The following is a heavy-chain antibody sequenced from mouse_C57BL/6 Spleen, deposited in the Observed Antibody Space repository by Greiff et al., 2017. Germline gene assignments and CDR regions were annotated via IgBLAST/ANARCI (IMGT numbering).Heavy chain of an antibody. V-gene: IGHV1-81*01. CDR3: ARRVPGGGDAMDY. J-gene: IGHJ4*01. CDR1: GYTFTSYG. CDR2: IYPRSGNT. Sequence: VQLQQSGAELARPGASVKLSCKASGYTFTSYGISWVKQRTGQGLEWIGEIYPRSGNTYYNEKFKGKATLTADKSSSTAYMGLRSLTSEDSAVYFCARRVPGGGDAMDYWGQGTSVTVSS.